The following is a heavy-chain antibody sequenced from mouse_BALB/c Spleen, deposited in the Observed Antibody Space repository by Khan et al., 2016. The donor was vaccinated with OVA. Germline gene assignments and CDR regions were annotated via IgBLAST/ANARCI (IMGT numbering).Heavy chain of an antibody. CDR1: GYTFTDFA. J-gene: IGHJ3*01. CDR3: ARGSGNSRFAY. V-gene: IGHV1S137*01. Sequence: QVQLQQSGAELVRPGVSVKISCKGSGYTFTDFAMHWVKQSHGKSLEWIGIISTYYGDASYNQKFKGKATMTVDKSSSTAYMELARLTSEDSAVYYCARGSGNSRFAYWGQGTLVTVSA. D-gene: IGHD1-3*01. CDR2: ISTYYGDA.